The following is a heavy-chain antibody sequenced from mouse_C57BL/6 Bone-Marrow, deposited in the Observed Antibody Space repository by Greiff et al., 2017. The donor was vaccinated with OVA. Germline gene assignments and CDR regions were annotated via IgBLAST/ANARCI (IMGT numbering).Heavy chain of an antibody. CDR1: GYTFTDYE. CDR2: IDPETGGT. J-gene: IGHJ2*01. D-gene: IGHD2-5*01. V-gene: IGHV1-15*01. CDR3: TRSYSNYVPYFDY. Sequence: VKLVESGAELVRPGASVTLSCKASGYTFTDYEMHWVKQTPVHGLEWIGAIDPETGGTAYNQKFKGKAILTADKSSSTAYMELRSLTSEDSAVYYCTRSYSNYVPYFDYWGQGTTLTVSS.